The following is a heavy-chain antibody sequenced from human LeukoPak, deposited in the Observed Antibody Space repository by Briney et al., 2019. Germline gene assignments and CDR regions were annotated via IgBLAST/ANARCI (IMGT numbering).Heavy chain of an antibody. CDR1: GFTFSSYE. V-gene: IGHV3-30*02. J-gene: IGHJ6*03. D-gene: IGHD3-3*01. CDR3: AKGSKGVVFTRDHYMDV. CDR2: IRYDGSNK. Sequence: PGGSLRLSCAASGFTFSSYEMNWVRQGPGKGLEWVAFIRYDGSNKYYGDSVKGRFTISRDNSKNTLYLQMNSLRAEDTAVYYCAKGSKGVVFTRDHYMDVWGKGTTVTISS.